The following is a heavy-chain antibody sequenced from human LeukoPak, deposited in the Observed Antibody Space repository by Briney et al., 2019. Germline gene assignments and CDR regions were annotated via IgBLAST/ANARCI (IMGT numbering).Heavy chain of an antibody. CDR2: IYHSGST. V-gene: IGHV4-4*02. Sequence: PSETLSLTCAVSGGSISSSNWWSWVRQPPGKGLEWIGEIYHSGSTNYNPSLKSRVTISVDKSKNQFSLKLSSVTAADTAVYYCARDTGGATGDWFDYWGQGTLVTVSS. CDR3: ARDTGGATGDWFDY. CDR1: GGSISSSNW. J-gene: IGHJ4*02. D-gene: IGHD1-26*01.